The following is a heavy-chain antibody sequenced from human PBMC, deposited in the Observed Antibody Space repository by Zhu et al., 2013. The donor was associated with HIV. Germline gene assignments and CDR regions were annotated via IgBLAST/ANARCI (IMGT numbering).Heavy chain of an antibody. D-gene: IGHD6-19*01. CDR3: AREYGWLHYAFEI. CDR2: IYFSGST. Sequence: VQLQESGPGLVKPPETLSLTCTVSGYSISSGYHWGWIRQPPGKGLEWIGSIYFSGSTYYNPSLRSRVTISVDTSKNQYSLKLSSVTAADTAVYYCAREYGWLHYAFEIWGQGTMVTVSS. V-gene: IGHV4-38-2*02. CDR1: GYSISSGYH. J-gene: IGHJ3*02.